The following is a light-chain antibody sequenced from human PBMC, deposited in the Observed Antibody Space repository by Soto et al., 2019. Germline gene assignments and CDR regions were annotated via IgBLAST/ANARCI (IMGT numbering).Light chain of an antibody. J-gene: IGKJ1*01. CDR3: QQYHTYSWT. CDR1: ENIGVW. Sequence: DIQMTQSPSTLLASVGDRVTITGRASENIGVWLAWYQQTPGKAPKLLIYKASSLQSGVPSRFRGGGSGTEFTLTLSRLQPDDFQTYYCQQYHTYSWTFGQGTKVDIK. CDR2: KAS. V-gene: IGKV1-5*03.